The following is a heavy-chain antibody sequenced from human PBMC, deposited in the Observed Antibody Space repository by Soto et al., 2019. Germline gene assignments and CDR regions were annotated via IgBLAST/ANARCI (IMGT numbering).Heavy chain of an antibody. V-gene: IGHV3-7*05. CDR2: IKQDGSEK. CDR1: GFTFSSYW. D-gene: IGHD3-22*01. J-gene: IGHJ4*02. CDR3: ARSKSPDIPANYDSSGYYGSFDY. Sequence: EVQLVESGGGLVQPGGSLRLSCAASGFTFSSYWMSWVRQAPGKGLEWVANIKQDGSEKYYVDSVKGRFTISRDNAKNSLYLQMNSLRAEDTAVYYCARSKSPDIPANYDSSGYYGSFDYWGQGTLVTVSS.